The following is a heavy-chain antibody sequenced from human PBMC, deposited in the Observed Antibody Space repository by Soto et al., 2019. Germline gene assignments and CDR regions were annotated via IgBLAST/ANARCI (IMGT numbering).Heavy chain of an antibody. J-gene: IGHJ5*02. CDR2: IIPILGIA. V-gene: IGHV1-69*02. CDR1: GGTFSSYT. D-gene: IGHD2-15*01. Sequence: ASVKVSCKASGGTFSSYTISWVRQAPGQGLEWMGRIIPILGIATYAQKFQGRVTFTADKSTSTAYMERSSLRSEDTAVYYCAGRDCSGGSGYPRSRAWFDPWGQGTLVTVSS. CDR3: AGRDCSGGSGYPRSRAWFDP.